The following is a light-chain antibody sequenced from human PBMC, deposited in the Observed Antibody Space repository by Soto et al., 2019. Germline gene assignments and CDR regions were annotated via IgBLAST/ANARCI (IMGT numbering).Light chain of an antibody. CDR2: DAS. J-gene: IGKJ4*01. CDR1: QSVGRNY. V-gene: IGKV3-20*01. Sequence: IVLTQSPGTLSLSPGESATLSCRASQSVGRNYLAWFQHKPDQAPRLLIYDASNRATGVPDRFSGSGSGTDFTLSVTRLEPEDFAVYYCHQYAVSPLTFGGGTTVEIK. CDR3: HQYAVSPLT.